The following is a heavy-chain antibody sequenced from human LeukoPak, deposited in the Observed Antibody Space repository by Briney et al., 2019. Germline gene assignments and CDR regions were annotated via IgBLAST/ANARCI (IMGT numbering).Heavy chain of an antibody. CDR1: GFTFSSYA. J-gene: IGHJ6*04. Sequence: GRSLRPSCAASGFTFSSYAMHWVRQAAGKGLGWVAVISLEGRNKYYADSVKGRFTISRDTSKNTLYLQMNSLRAEDTAVYSCAREDGDYSYYYYYYGMDVWGEGATVTVSS. V-gene: IGHV3-30*04. D-gene: IGHD4-17*01. CDR3: AREDGDYSYYYYYYGMDV. CDR2: ISLEGRNK.